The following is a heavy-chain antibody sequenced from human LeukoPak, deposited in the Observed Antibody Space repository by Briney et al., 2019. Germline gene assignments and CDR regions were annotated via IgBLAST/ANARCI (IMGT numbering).Heavy chain of an antibody. V-gene: IGHV3-13*01. Sequence: GGSLRLSCAASGFTFSSYDMHWVRQAPGKGLEWVSAIGTAGDTYYPGSVKGRFTISRENAKNSLYLQMNSLRAGDTAVYYCARVGGGRYYDFWSGYYRGYYYGMDVWGQGTTVTVSS. CDR2: IGTAGDT. CDR3: ARVGGGRYYDFWSGYYRGYYYGMDV. CDR1: GFTFSSYD. J-gene: IGHJ6*02. D-gene: IGHD3-3*01.